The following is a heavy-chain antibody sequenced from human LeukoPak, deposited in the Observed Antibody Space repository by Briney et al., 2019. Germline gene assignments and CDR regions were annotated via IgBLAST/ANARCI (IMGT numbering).Heavy chain of an antibody. CDR1: GFTFSSYA. CDR2: ISGSGGST. J-gene: IGHJ4*02. D-gene: IGHD5-12*01. CDR3: AKAGVATIKGDY. V-gene: IGHV3-23*01. Sequence: EGSLRLSCAASGFTFSSYAMSWVRQAPGKGLEWVSAISGSGGSTYYADSVKGRFTISRDNSKNTLYLQMNSLRAEDTAVYYCAKAGVATIKGDYWGQGTLVTVSS.